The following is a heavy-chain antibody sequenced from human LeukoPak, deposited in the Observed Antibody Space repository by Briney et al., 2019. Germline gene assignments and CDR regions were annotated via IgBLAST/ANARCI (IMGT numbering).Heavy chain of an antibody. Sequence: SVKVSCKASGYTFTSYYMHWVRQAPGQGLEWMGGIIPIFGTANYAQKFQGRVTITTDESTSTAYMELSSLRSEDTAVYYCARGGFEGSYGYRWFDPWGQGTLVTVSS. CDR2: IIPIFGTA. CDR3: ARGGFEGSYGYRWFDP. D-gene: IGHD5-18*01. J-gene: IGHJ5*02. V-gene: IGHV1-69*05. CDR1: GYTFTSYY.